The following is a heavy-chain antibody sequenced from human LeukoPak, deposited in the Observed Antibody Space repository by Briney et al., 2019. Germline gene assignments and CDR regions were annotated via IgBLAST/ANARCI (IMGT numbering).Heavy chain of an antibody. CDR1: GFTFSSYG. J-gene: IGHJ4*02. CDR3: AKDRAMGSYFDY. V-gene: IGHV3-30*18. D-gene: IGHD5-18*01. Sequence: PGGSLRLSCAASGFTFSSYGMHWVRQAPGKGLEWVAVISYDGTNKYYADSVKGRFTISRDNSKNTLYLQMNSLRAEDTAVYYCAKDRAMGSYFDYWGQGTLVTVSS. CDR2: ISYDGTNK.